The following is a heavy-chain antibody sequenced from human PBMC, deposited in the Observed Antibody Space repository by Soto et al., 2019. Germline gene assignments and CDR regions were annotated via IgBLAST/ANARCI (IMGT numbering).Heavy chain of an antibody. CDR2: IYDNGIT. CDR3: TRDRGFGMDV. V-gene: IGHV4-31*03. Sequence: QVPLQESGPGLVKPSQTLSLTCNVSGGSISGGRYYWNWIRQHQGKGLEWIGNIYDNGITYYNPSLKSRVIISEDTSKNQFSLRLSSVTAADTDVYYCTRDRGFGMDVWGQGTTVTVSS. CDR1: GGSISGGRYY. J-gene: IGHJ6*02.